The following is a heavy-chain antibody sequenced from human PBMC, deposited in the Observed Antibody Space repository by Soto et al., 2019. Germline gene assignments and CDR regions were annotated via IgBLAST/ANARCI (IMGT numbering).Heavy chain of an antibody. D-gene: IGHD5-12*01. CDR2: ISGSGGST. J-gene: IGHJ6*02. Sequence: GGSLRLSCAASGFTFSSHAMSWVRQAPGKGLEWVSAISGSGGSTYYADSVKGRFTISRDNSKNTLYLQMNSLRAEDTAVYYCAVNSGYDYGYYYGMDVWGQGTTVTVSS. V-gene: IGHV3-23*01. CDR1: GFTFSSHA. CDR3: AVNSGYDYGYYYGMDV.